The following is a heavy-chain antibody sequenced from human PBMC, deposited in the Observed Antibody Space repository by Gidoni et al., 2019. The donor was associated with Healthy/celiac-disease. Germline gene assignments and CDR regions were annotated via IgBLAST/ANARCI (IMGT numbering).Heavy chain of an antibody. J-gene: IGHJ4*02. D-gene: IGHD3-3*01. CDR1: GFTFSSYA. V-gene: IGHV3-64*01. CDR3: ARARPSHYDFWSGYYNY. Sequence: EVQLVESGGGLVQPGGSLRLSCAASGFTFSSYAMHWVRQAPGKGLEYVSAISSNGGSTYYANSVKGRFTISRDNSKNTLYLQMGSLRAEDMAVYYCARARPSHYDFWSGYYNYWGQGTLVTVSS. CDR2: ISSNGGST.